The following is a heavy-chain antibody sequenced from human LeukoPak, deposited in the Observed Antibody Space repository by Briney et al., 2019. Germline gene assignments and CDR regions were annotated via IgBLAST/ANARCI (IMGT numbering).Heavy chain of an antibody. CDR2: IIPIFGTA. Sequence: SVKVSCKASGGTFSSYAISWVRQAPGQGLGWMGGIIPIFGTANYAQKFQGRVTITADESTSTAYMELSSLRSEDTAVYYCARVRWVAVAGFDYWGQGTLVTVSS. CDR3: ARVRWVAVAGFDY. D-gene: IGHD6-19*01. J-gene: IGHJ4*02. V-gene: IGHV1-69*13. CDR1: GGTFSSYA.